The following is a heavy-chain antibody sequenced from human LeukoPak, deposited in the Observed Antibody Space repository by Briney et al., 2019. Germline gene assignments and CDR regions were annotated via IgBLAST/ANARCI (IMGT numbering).Heavy chain of an antibody. Sequence: LPGRSLRLSCAASGFTFSSYAMHWVRQAPGKGLEWVAVISYDGSNKYYADSVKGRFTISRDNSKNTLYLQMNSLRAEDTAVYYCAKGYSGYDYYYYYYMDVWGKGTTVTVSS. CDR3: AKGYSGYDYYYYYYMDV. CDR2: ISYDGSNK. D-gene: IGHD5-12*01. J-gene: IGHJ6*03. V-gene: IGHV3-30*04. CDR1: GFTFSSYA.